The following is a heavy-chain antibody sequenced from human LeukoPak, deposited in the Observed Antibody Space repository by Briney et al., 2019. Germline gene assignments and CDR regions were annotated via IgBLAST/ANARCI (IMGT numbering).Heavy chain of an antibody. J-gene: IGHJ4*02. CDR2: ISYDGSNK. Sequence: GGSLRLSCAASGFTFSSYGMHWVRQAPGKGLEWVAVISYDGSNKHYADSVKGRFTISRDNSKNTLYLQMNSLRAEDTAVYYCAKGGYYYDFWSGYFDYWGQGTLVTVSS. CDR1: GFTFSSYG. D-gene: IGHD3-3*01. CDR3: AKGGYYYDFWSGYFDY. V-gene: IGHV3-30*18.